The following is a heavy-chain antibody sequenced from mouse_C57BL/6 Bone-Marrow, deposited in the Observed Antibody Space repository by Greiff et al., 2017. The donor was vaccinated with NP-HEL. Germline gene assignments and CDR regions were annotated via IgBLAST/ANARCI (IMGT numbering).Heavy chain of an antibody. CDR2: IRNKANGYTT. CDR1: GFTFTDYY. D-gene: IGHD2-1*01. Sequence: EVQGVESGGGLVQPGGSLSLSCAASGFTFTDYYMSWVRQPPGKALEWLGFIRNKANGYTTEYSASVKGRFTISRDNSQSILYLQVNALRAEDSATYYCARYGTRGNSYWYFDVWGTGTTVTVSS. CDR3: ARYGTRGNSYWYFDV. J-gene: IGHJ1*03. V-gene: IGHV7-3*01.